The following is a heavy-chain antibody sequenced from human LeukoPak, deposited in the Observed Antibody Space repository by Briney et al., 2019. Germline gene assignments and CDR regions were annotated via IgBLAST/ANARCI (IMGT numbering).Heavy chain of an antibody. CDR3: AKEIVVVTAMRHESYYYGMDV. CDR1: GGTLISYA. J-gene: IGHJ6*02. D-gene: IGHD2-21*02. CDR2: IIPILGIA. Sequence: SVKVSCKASGGTLISYAISWVRQAPGQGLEWMGRIIPILGIANYAQKFQGRVTITADKSTSTAYTELSSLRSEDTAVYYSAKEIVVVTAMRHESYYYGMDVWGQGTTVTVSS. V-gene: IGHV1-69*04.